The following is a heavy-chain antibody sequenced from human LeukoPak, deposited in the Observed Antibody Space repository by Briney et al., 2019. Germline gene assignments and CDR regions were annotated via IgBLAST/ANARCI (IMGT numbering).Heavy chain of an antibody. V-gene: IGHV3-64D*06. Sequence: GGSLTLSCSASGFTFSSYAMHWVRQAPGKGLEYVSAIRSNGGSTYYADSVKGRFTIPRDNSKNTLYLQMSSLRAEDTAVYYCVKESIGYCSGGSCYWGQGTLVSVSS. D-gene: IGHD2-15*01. CDR2: IRSNGGST. J-gene: IGHJ4*02. CDR3: VKESIGYCSGGSCY. CDR1: GFTFSSYA.